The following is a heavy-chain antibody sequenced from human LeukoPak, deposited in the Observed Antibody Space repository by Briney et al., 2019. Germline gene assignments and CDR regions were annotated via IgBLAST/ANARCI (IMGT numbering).Heavy chain of an antibody. CDR3: ARVSDIVAYYYYYMDV. CDR1: GGSISSYY. Sequence: PSETLSLTCTVSGGSISSYYWSWIRQPAGKGLEWIGRIYTSGSTNYNPSLKSRVTMSVDTSKNQFSLKLSSVTAADTAVYYCARVSDIVAYYYYYMDVWGKGTTVTVSS. D-gene: IGHD5-12*01. CDR2: IYTSGST. V-gene: IGHV4-4*07. J-gene: IGHJ6*03.